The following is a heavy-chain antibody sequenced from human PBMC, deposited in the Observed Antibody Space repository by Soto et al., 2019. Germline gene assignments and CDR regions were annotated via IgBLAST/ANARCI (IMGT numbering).Heavy chain of an antibody. J-gene: IGHJ2*01. CDR3: AKDGESMTIIFGYFDL. V-gene: IGHV3-9*01. D-gene: IGHD2-21*01. Sequence: GGSLRLSCAASGFTFDDYAMHWVRQAPGKGLEWVSGISWNSGSIGYADSVKGRFTISRDNAKNSLYLQMNSLRAEDTALYYCAKDGESMTIIFGYFDLWGRGTLVTVSS. CDR2: ISWNSGSI. CDR1: GFTFDDYA.